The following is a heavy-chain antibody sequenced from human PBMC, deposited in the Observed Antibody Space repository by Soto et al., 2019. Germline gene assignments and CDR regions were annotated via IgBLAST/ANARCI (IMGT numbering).Heavy chain of an antibody. V-gene: IGHV3-23*01. CDR2: ISGSGGST. D-gene: IGHD4-17*01. J-gene: IGHJ4*02. CDR3: AKDRPTTVVTPGPPFFDY. CDR1: GFPYSAYA. Sequence: GGSLRLSCAASGFPYSAYAMNWVRQAPGKGLEWVSAISGSGGSTYYADSVKGRFTISRDNSKNTLYLQMNSLRAEDTAVYYCAKDRPTTVVTPGPPFFDYWGQGTLVTVSS.